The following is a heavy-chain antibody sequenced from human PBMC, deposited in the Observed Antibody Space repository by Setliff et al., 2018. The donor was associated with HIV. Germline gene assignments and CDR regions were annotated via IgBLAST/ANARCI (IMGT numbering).Heavy chain of an antibody. CDR3: ARDGRYSFGYNWFDP. Sequence: SETLSLTCTVSGGSMNDYYWSWVRQPAGKTLEWLGRISSSGISTYNFSLRSRVTMSIDTSNNQFSLKLSSVTAADTAVYYCARDGRYSFGYNWFDPWGQGTLVTVSS. V-gene: IGHV4-4*07. CDR2: ISSSGIS. D-gene: IGHD5-18*01. CDR1: GGSMNDYY. J-gene: IGHJ5*02.